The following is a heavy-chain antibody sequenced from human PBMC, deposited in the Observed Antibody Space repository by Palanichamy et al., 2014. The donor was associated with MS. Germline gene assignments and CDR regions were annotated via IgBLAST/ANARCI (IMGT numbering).Heavy chain of an antibody. J-gene: IGHJ6*02. Sequence: QITLKESGPTLVKPTQTLTLTCTFSGFSLSTSGVGVGWIRQPPGKALEWLALIYWNDDKRYSPSLKSRLTITKDTSKNQVVLTMTNVDPVDTATYYCNLVHYYYGMDVWGQGTTVTVSS. V-gene: IGHV2-5*01. CDR2: IYWNDDK. D-gene: IGHD6-6*01. CDR3: NLVHYYYGMDV. CDR1: GFSLSTSGVG.